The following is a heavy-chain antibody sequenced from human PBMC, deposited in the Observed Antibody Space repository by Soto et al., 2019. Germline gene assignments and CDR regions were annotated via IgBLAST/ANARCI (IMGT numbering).Heavy chain of an antibody. Sequence: QLQLQESGPGLVKPSETLSLTCTVSGASVSTSTDYWGWIRQPPGKGLEWIGSIYYSGRTYYNTSLNGRAPISVDSSKNQFPLTLNTVPAADTAVYYCARPAAGGLVPFDCWGQGTMVTVSS. V-gene: IGHV4-39*01. CDR3: ARPAAGGLVPFDC. CDR2: IYYSGRT. CDR1: GASVSTSTDY. D-gene: IGHD6-6*01. J-gene: IGHJ4*02.